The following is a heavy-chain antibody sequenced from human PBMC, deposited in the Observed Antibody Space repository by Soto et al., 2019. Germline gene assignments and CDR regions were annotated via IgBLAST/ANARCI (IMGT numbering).Heavy chain of an antibody. D-gene: IGHD3-3*01. CDR2: MNPNSGNT. CDR1: GYTFTSYD. J-gene: IGHJ5*02. Sequence: GASVKVSCKASGYTFTSYDINWVRQATGQGLEWMGWMNPNSGNTGYAQKLQGRVTMTRNTSISTAYMELSSLRSEDTAVYYCARAVNYDFWSGLGSNWFDPWGQGTLVTVSS. CDR3: ARAVNYDFWSGLGSNWFDP. V-gene: IGHV1-8*01.